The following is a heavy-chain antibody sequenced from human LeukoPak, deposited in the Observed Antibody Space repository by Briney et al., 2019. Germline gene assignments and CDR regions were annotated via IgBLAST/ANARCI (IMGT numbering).Heavy chain of an antibody. CDR1: GFTFSGYA. J-gene: IGHJ4*02. CDR3: ARSDPYYYDSSVFDY. Sequence: GGSLRLSCAASGFTFSGYAMHWVRLAPGKGLEWVAVISYDGSNKYYADSVKGRFTISRDNSKNTLYLQMNSLRAEDTAVYYCARSDPYYYDSSVFDYWGQATLVTVSS. CDR2: ISYDGSNK. V-gene: IGHV3-30-3*01. D-gene: IGHD3-22*01.